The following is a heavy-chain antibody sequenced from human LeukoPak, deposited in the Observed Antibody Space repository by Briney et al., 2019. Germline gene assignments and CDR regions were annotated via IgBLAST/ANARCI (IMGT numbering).Heavy chain of an antibody. J-gene: IGHJ4*02. CDR3: ARARRSGYNFPQLYFDC. V-gene: IGHV3-74*03. D-gene: IGHD5-24*01. Sequence: PGGSLRLSCAASAFTFSSHWMHWVRQAPGKGLVWVSRISTDGSSTTYADSVKGRFTISRDNAKNTLYLQMNSLRAEDTAVYYCARARRSGYNFPQLYFDCWGQGTLVTVSS. CDR1: AFTFSSHW. CDR2: ISTDGSST.